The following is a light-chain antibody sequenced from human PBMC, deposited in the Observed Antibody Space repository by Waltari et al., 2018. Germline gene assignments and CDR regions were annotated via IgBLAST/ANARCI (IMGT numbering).Light chain of an antibody. CDR2: WAS. J-gene: IGKJ4*01. Sequence: DIVMTQSPDSLAVSLGERATINCKSSQGILDGSNNRNSLAWYQQKPGQSPNLFIYWASKRESGVPDRFSGSGSGTDFSLTISSLQAEDVAVYYCQQYYRVPLTFGGGTKIEIK. CDR3: QQYYRVPLT. V-gene: IGKV4-1*01. CDR1: QGILDGSNNRNS.